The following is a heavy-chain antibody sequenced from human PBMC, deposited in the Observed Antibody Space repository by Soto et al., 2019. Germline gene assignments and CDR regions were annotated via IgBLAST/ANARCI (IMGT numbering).Heavy chain of an antibody. J-gene: IGHJ5*02. Sequence: ASVKVSCKASGYTFTSYGISWVRQAPGQGLEWMGWISAYNGNTNYAQKLQGRVTMTTDTSTSTAYMELRSLRSDDTAVYYCARDLRYFDWFHGWFDPWGQGTLVTVTS. CDR1: GYTFTSYG. CDR2: ISAYNGNT. D-gene: IGHD3-9*01. CDR3: ARDLRYFDWFHGWFDP. V-gene: IGHV1-18*01.